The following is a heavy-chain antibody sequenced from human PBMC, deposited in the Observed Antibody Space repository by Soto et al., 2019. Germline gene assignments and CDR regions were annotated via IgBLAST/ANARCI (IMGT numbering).Heavy chain of an antibody. Sequence: QVQLQESGPGLVKPSQTLSLTCTVSGGSISSGGYYWSWIRQHPGKGLEWIGYIYYSGSAYYNPSLKSRVTISVDTSKNQFPPKLSSVTAADTAVYYCARGLAAAGKGDYNWFDPWGQGTLVTVSS. J-gene: IGHJ5*02. CDR2: IYYSGSA. D-gene: IGHD6-13*01. CDR3: ARGLAAAGKGDYNWFDP. CDR1: GGSISSGGYY. V-gene: IGHV4-31*03.